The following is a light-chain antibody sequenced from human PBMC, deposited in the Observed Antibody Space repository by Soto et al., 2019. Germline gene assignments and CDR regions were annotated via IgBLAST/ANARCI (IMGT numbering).Light chain of an antibody. Sequence: DIQMTQSPSNLSASVGDRVTITCRTSQSISTWLAWYQQKPGKAPKLLIYKASNLESGVPSRFSGSGYGTEFTLTISGLQPEDFATYYCQQFNSYWTFGQGTKVDIK. V-gene: IGKV1-5*03. CDR2: KAS. CDR3: QQFNSYWT. CDR1: QSISTW. J-gene: IGKJ1*01.